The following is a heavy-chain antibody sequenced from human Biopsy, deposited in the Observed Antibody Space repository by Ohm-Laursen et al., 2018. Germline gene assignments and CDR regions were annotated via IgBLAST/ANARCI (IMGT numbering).Heavy chain of an antibody. J-gene: IGHJ4*02. D-gene: IGHD2-2*01. CDR3: ARDGIVVVPAAFHLDN. CDR1: GFMFSSYG. V-gene: IGHV3-33*01. CDR2: IYYDGLNK. Sequence: SSLRLSCAASGFMFSSYGMHWVRRAPGKGLEWVAVIYYDGLNKEYADSVKGRFTISRDNSKNTLFLRMNSLRAEDTAVYYCARDGIVVVPAAFHLDNWGPGTLVTVSS.